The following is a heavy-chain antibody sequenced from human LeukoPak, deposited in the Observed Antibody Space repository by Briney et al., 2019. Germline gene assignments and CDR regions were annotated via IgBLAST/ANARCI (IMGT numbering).Heavy chain of an antibody. CDR2: IYYSGST. D-gene: IGHD3-16*01. Sequence: SETLSLTCTVSGGSISSHYWTWIRQSPVKGLEWIGYIYYSGSTNYNPSLKSRVTISVDTSKNQFSLKLSSVTAADTAVYYCARQSNDYVWGSHDSWGQGTLVTVSS. CDR1: GGSISSHY. J-gene: IGHJ4*02. V-gene: IGHV4-59*08. CDR3: ARQSNDYVWGSHDS.